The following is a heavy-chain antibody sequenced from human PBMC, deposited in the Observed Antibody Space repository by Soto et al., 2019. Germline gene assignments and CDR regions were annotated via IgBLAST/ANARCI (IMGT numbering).Heavy chain of an antibody. CDR1: GFAFNSNW. V-gene: IGHV3-7*01. D-gene: IGHD3-10*01. J-gene: IGHJ4*02. Sequence: EVQVVESGGGLVQPGGSLRLSCAASGFAFNSNWMTWVRQASGKGLEWVASIKEDGSNTYYADSVMGRFTLSRDNAKNSLFLQMNSLRPEDTAVYYCARGGGIVDDWGQGTLVTGSS. CDR3: ARGGGIVDD. CDR2: IKEDGSNT.